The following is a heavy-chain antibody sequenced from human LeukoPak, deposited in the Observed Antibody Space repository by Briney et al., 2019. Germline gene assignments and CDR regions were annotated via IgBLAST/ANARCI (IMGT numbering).Heavy chain of an antibody. V-gene: IGHV4-59*05. CDR1: GGSISSYY. CDR2: IYYSGST. J-gene: IGHJ4*02. Sequence: SETLSLTCTVSGGSISSYYWSWIRQPAGKGLEWIGSIYYSGSTYYNPSLKSRGTISVDTSKNQFSLKLSSVTAADTAVYYCAWGGVFCGGDCYSFDYWGQGTLVTVSS. CDR3: AWGGVFCGGDCYSFDY. D-gene: IGHD2-21*01.